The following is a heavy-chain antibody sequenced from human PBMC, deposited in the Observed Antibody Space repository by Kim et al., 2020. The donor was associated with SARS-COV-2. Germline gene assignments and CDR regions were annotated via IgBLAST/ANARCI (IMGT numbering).Heavy chain of an antibody. CDR3: ARGPTGGAMGTIDP. CDR2: IYYSGST. J-gene: IGHJ5*02. CDR1: GGSISSYY. D-gene: IGHD3-16*01. V-gene: IGHV4-59*01. Sequence: SETLSLTCTVSGGSISSYYWSWIRQPPGKGLEWIGYIYYSGSTNYNPSLKSRVTISVDTSKNQFSLKLSSVTAADTAVYYCARGPTGGAMGTIDPWGQGTLVTVSS.